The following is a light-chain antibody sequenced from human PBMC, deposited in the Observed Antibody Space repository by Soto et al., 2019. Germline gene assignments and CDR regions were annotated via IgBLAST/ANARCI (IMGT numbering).Light chain of an antibody. CDR3: SSYAGSHVV. CDR1: SSDVGGYNF. Sequence: QSVLTQPPSASGSPGQSVTISCTGTSSDVGGYNFVSWYQQHPGKAPKLLIYEVNKRPSGVPDRFSGSKSGNTASLTVSGLQTEDEADYYCSSYAGSHVVFGGGTKRTVL. J-gene: IGLJ2*01. CDR2: EVN. V-gene: IGLV2-8*01.